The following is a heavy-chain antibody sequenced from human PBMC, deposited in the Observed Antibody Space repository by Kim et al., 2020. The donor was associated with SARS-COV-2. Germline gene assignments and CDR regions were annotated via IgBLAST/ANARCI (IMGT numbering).Heavy chain of an antibody. CDR3: ARGRSGTGGMDV. CDR2: MYYTGTT. D-gene: IGHD1-7*01. CDR1: GGSISSYY. V-gene: IGHV4-59*01. J-gene: IGHJ6*02. Sequence: SETLSLTCTVSGGSISSYYCWIRQPPGKGLEWIGYMYYTGTTSYNPSLKSRVTISVDTSKNHLSLKVSSVTAADTAVYYCARGRSGTGGMDVWGQGTTVTVSS.